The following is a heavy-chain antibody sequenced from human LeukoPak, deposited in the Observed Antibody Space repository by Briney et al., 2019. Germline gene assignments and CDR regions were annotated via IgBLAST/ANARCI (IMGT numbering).Heavy chain of an antibody. J-gene: IGHJ4*02. Sequence: PGGSLRLSCAASGFTFSSYSMNWVRQAPGKGLEWVSSISSSSYIYYADSVKGRFTISRDNAKNLLYLQMDSLRVEDTAIYYCARDPRTVRIWGQGTLVTVSS. D-gene: IGHD1-1*01. CDR1: GFTFSSYS. CDR2: ISSSSYI. CDR3: ARDPRTVRI. V-gene: IGHV3-21*01.